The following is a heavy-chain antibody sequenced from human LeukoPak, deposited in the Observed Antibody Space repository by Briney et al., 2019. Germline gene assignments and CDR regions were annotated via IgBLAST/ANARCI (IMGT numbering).Heavy chain of an antibody. CDR3: ARRSYYSGSGSPPRY. CDR2: INHSGST. J-gene: IGHJ4*02. D-gene: IGHD3-10*01. CDR1: GGSFSGYY. V-gene: IGHV4-34*01. Sequence: SSETLSLTCAVYGGSFSGYYWSWIRQPPGKGLEWIGEINHSGSTNYNPSLKSRVTISVDTSKNQFSLKLSSVTAADTAVYYCARRSYYSGSGSPPRYWGQGTLVTVSS.